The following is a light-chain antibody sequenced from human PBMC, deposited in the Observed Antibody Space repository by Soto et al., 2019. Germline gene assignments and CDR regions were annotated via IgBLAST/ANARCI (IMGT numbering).Light chain of an antibody. CDR2: GAS. V-gene: IGKV3-15*01. Sequence: EKVMTQSPATLSVSPGERATLSCRASQSVSSNLAWYQQKPGQAPRLLIYGASTRATGIPARFSGSGSGTEFTLTISSLQSEDFAVYYCQHYNNWPITFGQATRLQIK. J-gene: IGKJ5*01. CDR3: QHYNNWPIT. CDR1: QSVSSN.